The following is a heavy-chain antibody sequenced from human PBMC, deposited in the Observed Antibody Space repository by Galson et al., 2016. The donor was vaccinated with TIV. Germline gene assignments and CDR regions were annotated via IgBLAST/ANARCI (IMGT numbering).Heavy chain of an antibody. J-gene: IGHJ4*02. D-gene: IGHD3-10*01. CDR1: GESLSDYY. CDR3: ACYPNPFGSGNYYKDFDF. CDR2: INHKGST. Sequence: ETLSLTCAVSGESLSDYYWNWIRQPPGKGLEWIGEINHKGSTNYNPSLKNRVSMSVDRSKSQFSLRLSSVTAADTAVYYCACYPNPFGSGNYYKDFDFWGQGILVTVSS. V-gene: IGHV4-34*01.